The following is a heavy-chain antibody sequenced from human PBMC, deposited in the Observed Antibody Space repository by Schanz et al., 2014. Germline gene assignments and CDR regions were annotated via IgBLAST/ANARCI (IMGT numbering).Heavy chain of an antibody. CDR2: VWSDGNTK. Sequence: QVQLVESGGGVVQPGRSLRLSCTGSRFTISRNPIHWVRQAPGKGPEWVALVWSDGNTKYYVDSVKGRFTISRDNSMNTLHLQMDGLRVEDTAIYFCAKDAAYYDSVIFPDHWGQGTLVTVSS. D-gene: IGHD3-22*01. V-gene: IGHV3-33*06. J-gene: IGHJ4*02. CDR1: RFTISRNP. CDR3: AKDAAYYDSVIFPDH.